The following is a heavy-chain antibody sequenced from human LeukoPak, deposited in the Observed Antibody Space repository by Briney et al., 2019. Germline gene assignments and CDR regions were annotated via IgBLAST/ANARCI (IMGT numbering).Heavy chain of an antibody. V-gene: IGHV3-33*06. CDR3: AKTGNYYDSSGYCLDY. CDR2: IWYDGSNK. CDR1: GFTFSSYG. Sequence: PGRSLRLSCAASGFTFSSYGMHWVRQAPGKGLEWVAVIWYDGSNKYYADSVKGRFTISRDNSKNTLYLQMNCLRAEDTAVYYCAKTGNYYDSSGYCLDYWGQGTLVIVSS. D-gene: IGHD3-22*01. J-gene: IGHJ4*02.